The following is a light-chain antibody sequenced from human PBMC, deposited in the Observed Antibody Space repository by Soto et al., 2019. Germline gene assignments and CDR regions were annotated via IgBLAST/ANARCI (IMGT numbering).Light chain of an antibody. V-gene: IGKV3-11*01. Sequence: DIVLTQSPGTLSLSPGERATLSCRASQSVSNNYLAWYQQKPGQAPRLLIYGASNRATGIPARFSASGSGTDFTLTISDVQPEDFALYYCHQRQSWPRTFGQGTKVDIK. CDR2: GAS. J-gene: IGKJ1*01. CDR1: QSVSNNY. CDR3: HQRQSWPRT.